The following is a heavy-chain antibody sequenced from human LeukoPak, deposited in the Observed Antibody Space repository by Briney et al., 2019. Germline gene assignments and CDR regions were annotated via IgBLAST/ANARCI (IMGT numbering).Heavy chain of an antibody. CDR1: GYTFTGYY. CDR2: INPNSGGT. V-gene: IGHV1-2*02. D-gene: IGHD6-19*01. CDR3: GSGCYGGPFDY. J-gene: IGHJ4*02. Sequence: GASVKVSWKASGYTFTGYYMHWVRQAPGQGLEWMGWINPNSGGTNHAQKFQGRVTMTRDTSISTAYMELSRLRSDDTAVYYCGSGCYGGPFDYWGQGTLVTVSS.